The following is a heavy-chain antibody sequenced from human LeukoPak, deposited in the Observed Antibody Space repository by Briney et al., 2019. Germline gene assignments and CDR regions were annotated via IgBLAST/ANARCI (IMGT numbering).Heavy chain of an antibody. V-gene: IGHV1-69*02. CDR1: GGTFSSYT. J-gene: IGHJ3*02. CDR3: ARPEDGSGYFHDAFDI. CDR2: IIPILGIA. D-gene: IGHD3-22*01. Sequence: SVKVSCKASGGTFSSYTISWVRQAPGQGLEWMGRIIPILGIANYAQKFQGRVTITADKSTSTAYMELSSLRSEDTAVYYCARPEDGSGYFHDAFDIWGQGTMVTVSS.